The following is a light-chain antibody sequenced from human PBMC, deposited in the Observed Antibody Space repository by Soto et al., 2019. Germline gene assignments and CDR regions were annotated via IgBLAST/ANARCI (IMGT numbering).Light chain of an antibody. CDR2: DDS. V-gene: IGLV3-21*02. CDR3: QVWDSSSDLGV. Sequence: SYELTQPPSVSVAPGQTARITCGGNNIGSKSVHWYQQNPGQAPVLVVYDDSDRPSGIPERFSGSNSGNTATLTISRVEAGDEADYYCQVWDSSSDLGVFGGGTQLTVL. CDR1: NIGSKS. J-gene: IGLJ2*01.